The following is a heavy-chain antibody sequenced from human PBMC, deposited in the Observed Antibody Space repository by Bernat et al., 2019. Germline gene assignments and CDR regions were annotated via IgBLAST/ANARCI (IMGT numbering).Heavy chain of an antibody. Sequence: QVQLVQSGSELKKPGASVKVSCKASGYTFTSYAMNWVRQAPGQGLEWMGWINTNTGNPTYAQGFTGRFVFSLDTSVSTAYLQISSLKAEDTAVYYCATKSAAGPLMRLNSLGYWGQGTLVTVSS. V-gene: IGHV7-4-1*02. CDR1: GYTFTSYA. D-gene: IGHD6-13*01. CDR3: ATKSAAGPLMRLNSLGY. J-gene: IGHJ4*02. CDR2: INTNTGNP.